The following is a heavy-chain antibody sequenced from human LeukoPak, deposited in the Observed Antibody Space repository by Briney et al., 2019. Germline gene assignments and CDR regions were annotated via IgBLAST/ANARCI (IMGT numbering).Heavy chain of an antibody. CDR2: INPSGGST. J-gene: IGHJ5*02. Sequence: GASVKVSCKASGYTFTSYYMHWVRQAPGQGLEWMGIINPSGGSTSYAQKFQGRVTMTEDTSTDTAYMELSSLRSEDTAVYYCATDRGHRWFDPWGQGTLVTVSS. CDR3: ATDRGHRWFDP. CDR1: GYTFTSYY. V-gene: IGHV1-46*01.